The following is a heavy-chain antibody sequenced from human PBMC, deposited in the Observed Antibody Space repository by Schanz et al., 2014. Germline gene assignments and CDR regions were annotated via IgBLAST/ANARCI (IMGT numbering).Heavy chain of an antibody. CDR2: ISSTSSYI. Sequence: DVQLVDSGGGLVQPGGSLRLSCAASGFTVSNSYIHWVRQAPGKGLEWVSSISSTSSYIFYADSVKGRFTTSRDNGKNSLYLQMNSLRAEDTALYYCARDFPYVSGSYYKGFGYWGQGTLVTVSS. CDR3: ARDFPYVSGSYYKGFGY. D-gene: IGHD3-10*01. CDR1: GFTVSNSY. V-gene: IGHV3-21*04. J-gene: IGHJ4*02.